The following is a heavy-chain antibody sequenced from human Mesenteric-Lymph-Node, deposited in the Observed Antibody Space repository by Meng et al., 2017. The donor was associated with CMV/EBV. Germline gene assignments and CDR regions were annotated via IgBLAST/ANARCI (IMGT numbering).Heavy chain of an antibody. D-gene: IGHD2-2*02. Sequence: GESLKISCAASGFTVSSNYMSWVRQAPGKGLEWVSVIYSGGSTYYADSVKGRFTISRDNSKNTLYLQMNSLRAEDTAVYYCARDGYCSSTSCYTRGYFDLWGRGTLVTVSS. CDR1: GFTVSSNY. V-gene: IGHV3-53*01. J-gene: IGHJ2*01. CDR3: ARDGYCSSTSCYTRGYFDL. CDR2: IYSGGST.